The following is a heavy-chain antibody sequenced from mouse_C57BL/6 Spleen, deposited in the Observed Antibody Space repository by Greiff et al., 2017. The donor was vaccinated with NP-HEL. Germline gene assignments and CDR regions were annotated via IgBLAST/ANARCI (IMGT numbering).Heavy chain of an antibody. D-gene: IGHD3-2*02. Sequence: VQLKQSGAELVRPGASVKLSCTASGFNIKDDYMHWVKQRPEQGLEWIGWIDPENGDTEYASKFQGKATITADTSSNTAYLQLSSLTSEDTAVYYCTTSSGYRYFDVWGTGTTVTVSS. V-gene: IGHV14-4*01. CDR3: TTSSGYRYFDV. J-gene: IGHJ1*03. CDR1: GFNIKDDY. CDR2: IDPENGDT.